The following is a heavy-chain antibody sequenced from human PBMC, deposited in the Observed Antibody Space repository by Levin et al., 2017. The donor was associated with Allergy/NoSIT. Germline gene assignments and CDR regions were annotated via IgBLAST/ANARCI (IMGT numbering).Heavy chain of an antibody. CDR1: GYTFSDNY. D-gene: IGHD1-1*01. CDR3: ARDLWNDALDS. V-gene: IGHV1-2*02. Sequence: GESLKISCKASGYTFSDNYIHWVRQAPGQSLEWMGWIKPDSGVTDYARKFEGRVVMTRDTSISTVYMELTRLRSNDTAVFYCARDLWNDALDSWGQGTLVTVSS. J-gene: IGHJ4*02. CDR2: IKPDSGVT.